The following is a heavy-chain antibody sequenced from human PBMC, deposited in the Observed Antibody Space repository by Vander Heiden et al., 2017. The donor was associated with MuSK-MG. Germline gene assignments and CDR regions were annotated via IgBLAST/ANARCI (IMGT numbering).Heavy chain of an antibody. CDR1: GYTFTSYD. D-gene: IGHD2-2*01. CDR2: MNRNSGHP. Sequence: QVQLVQSGAEVKKPGASVKVSCKASGYTFTSYDINWVRQATGQGREWMGWMNRNSGHPGYAQKVQGRVTISWKTSISTAYMELICLLSGDHPRYHRASAPSRECSSTIFYRDNWCDPW. V-gene: IGHV1-8*03. CDR3: ASAPSRECSSTIFYRDNWCDP. J-gene: IGHJ5*02.